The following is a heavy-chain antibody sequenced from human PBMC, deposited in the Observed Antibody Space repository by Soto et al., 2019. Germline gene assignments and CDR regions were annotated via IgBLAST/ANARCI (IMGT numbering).Heavy chain of an antibody. CDR1: GFTFSSYA. CDR2: ISGSGGST. D-gene: IGHD2-8*01. CDR3: ATKGALGYCTNGVCQRDY. Sequence: GGSLRLSCAASGFTFSSYAMSWVRQAPGKGLEWVSAISGSGGSTYYADSVKGRFTISRDNSKNTLYLQMNSLRAEDTAVYYCATKGALGYCTNGVCQRDYWGQGTLVTVSS. J-gene: IGHJ4*02. V-gene: IGHV3-23*01.